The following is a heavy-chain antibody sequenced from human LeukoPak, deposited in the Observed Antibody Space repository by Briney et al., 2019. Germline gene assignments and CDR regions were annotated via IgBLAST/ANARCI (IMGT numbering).Heavy chain of an antibody. CDR3: ARHEYTSSFWFDP. CDR1: GGSISTYY. J-gene: IGHJ5*02. V-gene: IGHV4-59*08. D-gene: IGHD6-6*01. Sequence: KPSETLSLTCTVPGGSISTYYWSWIRQPPGKGLEWIGYIYNSGSTNYNPSLKSRLTISVDTSKNQFSLKVSSVTAADTAVYYCARHEYTSSFWFDPWGQGTLVTVSS. CDR2: IYNSGST.